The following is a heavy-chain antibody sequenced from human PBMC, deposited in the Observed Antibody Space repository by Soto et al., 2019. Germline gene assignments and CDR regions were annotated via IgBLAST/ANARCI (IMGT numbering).Heavy chain of an antibody. CDR3: AATAELLYYFDY. Sequence: PSETLSLTCTVSGGSISSGDYYWIWIRQPPGKGLEWIGYIYYSGSTYYNPSLKSRVTISVDTSKNQFSLKLSSVTAADTAVYYCAATAELLYYFDYWGQGTLVTVSS. CDR2: IYYSGST. V-gene: IGHV4-30-4*01. CDR1: GGSISSGDYY. D-gene: IGHD6-13*01. J-gene: IGHJ4*02.